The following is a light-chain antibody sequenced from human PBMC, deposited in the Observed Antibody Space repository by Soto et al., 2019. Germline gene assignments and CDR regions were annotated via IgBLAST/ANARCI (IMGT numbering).Light chain of an antibody. V-gene: IGLV1-44*01. Sequence: QSVLTQPPSASGTPGQRVTISCSGSSSNIGSNTVYWYQQLPGMAPRLLIHTNDRRPSGVPDRFSGSKSGTSASLAISGLQSEYEADYYCLPWDDRLNATLLGTETK. CDR2: TND. CDR1: SSNIGSNT. CDR3: LPWDDRLNATL. J-gene: IGLJ1*01.